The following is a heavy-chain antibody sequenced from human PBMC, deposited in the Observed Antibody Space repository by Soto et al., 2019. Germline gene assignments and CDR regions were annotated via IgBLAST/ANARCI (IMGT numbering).Heavy chain of an antibody. Sequence: GGSLRLSCAASGFIFTNYAMNWVRQAPGKGLEWVSVIGGRGNSAYYADSVQGRFTISRDNSKNTLSLQMSSLTADDTAIYYCVREGRGSFDFWGRGQWSPSPQ. CDR3: VREGRGSFDF. J-gene: IGHJ3*01. CDR1: GFIFTNYA. CDR2: IGGRGNSA. V-gene: IGHV3-23*01. D-gene: IGHD5-12*01.